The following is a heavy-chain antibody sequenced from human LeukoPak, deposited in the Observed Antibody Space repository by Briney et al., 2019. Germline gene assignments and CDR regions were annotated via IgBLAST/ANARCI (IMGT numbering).Heavy chain of an antibody. J-gene: IGHJ4*02. V-gene: IGHV3-9*01. Sequence: LRLSCAASGFTFDDYAMHWVRQAPGKGLEWVSGISWSSGSIGYADSVKGRFTISRDNAKNSLYLQMNSLRAEDTALYCCAKDNGAVAVTYFDYWGQGTLVTVSS. CDR2: ISWSSGSI. CDR1: GFTFDDYA. CDR3: AKDNGAVAVTYFDY. D-gene: IGHD6-19*01.